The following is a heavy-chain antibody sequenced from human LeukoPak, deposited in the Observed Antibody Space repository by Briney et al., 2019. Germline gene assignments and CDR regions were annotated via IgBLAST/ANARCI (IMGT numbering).Heavy chain of an antibody. Sequence: SETLSLTSTVSGGSISSSSYYWGWIRQPPGKGLEWIGSIYYSGSTYYNPSLKSRVTISVDTSKNQFSLKLSSVTAADTAVYYCAHALGRGYCSGGSCYTGRGWFDPWGQGTLVTVSS. D-gene: IGHD2-15*01. V-gene: IGHV4-39*07. CDR2: IYYSGST. CDR3: AHALGRGYCSGGSCYTGRGWFDP. CDR1: GGSISSSSYY. J-gene: IGHJ5*02.